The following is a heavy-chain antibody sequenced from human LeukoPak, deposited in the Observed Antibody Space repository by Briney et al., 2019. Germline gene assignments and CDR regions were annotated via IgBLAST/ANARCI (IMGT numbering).Heavy chain of an antibody. V-gene: IGHV4-30-2*01. D-gene: IGHD1-20*01. Sequence: SETLSLTCAVSGGSISSGGYSWSWIRQPPVKGLEWIGYIYHSGSTYYNPSLKSRVTISVDRSKNQFSMKLSSVTAADTAVYYCARGYDFYYFDYWGQGTLVTVSS. J-gene: IGHJ4*02. CDR1: GGSISSGGYS. CDR2: IYHSGST. CDR3: ARGYDFYYFDY.